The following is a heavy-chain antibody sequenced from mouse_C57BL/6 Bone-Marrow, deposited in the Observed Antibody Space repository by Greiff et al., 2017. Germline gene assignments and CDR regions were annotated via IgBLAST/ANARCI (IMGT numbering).Heavy chain of an antibody. V-gene: IGHV1-55*01. D-gene: IGHD2-1*01. J-gene: IGHJ2*01. Sequence: QVQLQQPGAELVKPGASVQMSCKASGYTFTSYWLTWLKQRPGQGLEWIGDIYPGSGSTNYNEKFKSKATLTVYTSSSTAYMQLSSLTSEDSAVYYCARIWGYGNLDYWGQGTTLTVSS. CDR2: IYPGSGST. CDR3: ARIWGYGNLDY. CDR1: GYTFTSYW.